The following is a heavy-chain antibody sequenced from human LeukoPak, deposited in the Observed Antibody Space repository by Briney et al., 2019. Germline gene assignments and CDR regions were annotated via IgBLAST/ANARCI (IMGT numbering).Heavy chain of an antibody. V-gene: IGHV3-66*01. Sequence: GGSLRLSCAASGFTVSSNYMSWVRQAPGKGLEWVSVIYSGGSAYYADSVKGRFTISRDNSKNTLYLQMNSLRAEDTAVYYCASGRGSYASARPDAFDIWGQGTMVTVSS. CDR2: IYSGGSA. CDR1: GFTVSSNY. J-gene: IGHJ3*02. CDR3: ASGRGSYASARPDAFDI. D-gene: IGHD1-26*01.